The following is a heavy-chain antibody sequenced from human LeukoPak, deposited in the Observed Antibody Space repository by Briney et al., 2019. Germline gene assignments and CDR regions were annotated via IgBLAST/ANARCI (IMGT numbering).Heavy chain of an antibody. J-gene: IGHJ6*02. CDR3: ARSEPPSVLSYYYYYGMDV. CDR2: VYESGST. CDR1: GGSISRNY. D-gene: IGHD2/OR15-2a*01. V-gene: IGHV4-59*01. Sequence: SETLSLTCTVSGGSISRNYWSWIGQPPGKGLEWVGYVYESGSTNYNPSLKSRVAISVDTSKNQFSLKLSSVTAADTAVYYCARSEPPSVLSYYYYYGMDVWGQGTTVTVSS.